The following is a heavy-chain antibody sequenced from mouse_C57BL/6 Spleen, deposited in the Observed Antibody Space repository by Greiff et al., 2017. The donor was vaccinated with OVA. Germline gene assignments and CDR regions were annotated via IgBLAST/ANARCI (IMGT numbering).Heavy chain of an antibody. CDR2: IDPSDSYT. D-gene: IGHD1-1*01. CDR1: GYTFTSYW. V-gene: IGHV1-69*01. Sequence: QVQLQQPGAELVMPGASVKLSCKASGYTFTSYWMHWVKQRPGQGLEWIGEIDPSDSYTNYNQKFKGKSTLTVEKSSSTAYRQLSSLTSEDSAVYYCARSDYYGTQFAYWGQGTLVTVSA. CDR3: ARSDYYGTQFAY. J-gene: IGHJ3*01.